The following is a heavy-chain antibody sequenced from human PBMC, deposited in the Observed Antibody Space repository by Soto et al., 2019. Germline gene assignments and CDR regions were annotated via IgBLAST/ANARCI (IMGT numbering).Heavy chain of an antibody. CDR3: ARGDRSGVVVAATPYYYMDV. Sequence: GGSLRLSCAASGFTFSSYDMHWVRQATGKGLEWVSAIGTAGDPYYPGSVKGRFTISRENAKNSLYLQMNSLRAGDTAVYYCARGDRSGVVVAATPYYYMDVWGKGTTVTVSS. V-gene: IGHV3-13*05. D-gene: IGHD2-15*01. CDR1: GFTFSSYD. J-gene: IGHJ6*03. CDR2: IGTAGDP.